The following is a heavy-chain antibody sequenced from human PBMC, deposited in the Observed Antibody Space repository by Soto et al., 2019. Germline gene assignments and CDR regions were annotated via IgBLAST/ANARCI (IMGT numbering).Heavy chain of an antibody. Sequence: GGSLRRSCAASGCPCSSYAMSWVRQAPGKGLEWVSAISGSGGSTYYADSVKGRVTISRENSKNRVYLQMNSLRAEDTAVYYSAKVPPWELLRAFDIWGEGTMVTVSS. CDR2: ISGSGGST. CDR3: AKVPPWELLRAFDI. CDR1: GCPCSSYA. D-gene: IGHD1-26*01. J-gene: IGHJ3*02. V-gene: IGHV3-23*01.